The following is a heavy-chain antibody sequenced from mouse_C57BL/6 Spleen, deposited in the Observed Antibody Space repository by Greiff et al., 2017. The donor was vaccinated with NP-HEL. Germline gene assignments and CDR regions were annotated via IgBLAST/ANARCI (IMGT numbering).Heavy chain of an antibody. J-gene: IGHJ2*01. D-gene: IGHD2-4*01. CDR2: IYPGSGNT. V-gene: IGHV1-76*01. CDR3: ARGLEDY. Sequence: QVQLKESGAELVRPGASVKLSCKASGYTFTDYYINWVKQRPGQGLEWIARIYPGSGNTYYNEKFKGKATLTAEKSSSTAYMQLSSLTSEDSAVYFCARGLEDYWGQGTTLTVSS. CDR1: GYTFTDYY.